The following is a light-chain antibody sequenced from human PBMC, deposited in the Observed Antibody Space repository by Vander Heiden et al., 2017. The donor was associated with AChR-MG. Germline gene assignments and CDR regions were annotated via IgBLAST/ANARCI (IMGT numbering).Light chain of an antibody. V-gene: IGKV1-33*01. CDR1: QDISNY. Sequence: DIQMTQSPSSLSASVGDRVTITCQASQDISNYLNWYQQKPGKAPKLLIYDASNLETGVPSRFSGSGSGTDFTFTISSLQPEDIATYYCQQYDNLGLFTFGHGTKVDIK. CDR3: QQYDNLGLFT. CDR2: DAS. J-gene: IGKJ3*01.